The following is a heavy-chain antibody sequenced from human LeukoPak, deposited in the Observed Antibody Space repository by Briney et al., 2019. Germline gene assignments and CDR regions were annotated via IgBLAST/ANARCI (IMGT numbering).Heavy chain of an antibody. J-gene: IGHJ4*02. CDR3: ARLLAGDGDYGLDY. D-gene: IGHD4-17*01. CDR2: IYYSGST. Sequence: TPSETLSLTCTVSGGSISSSSYYWGWIRQPPGKGLEWIGSIYYSGSTYYNPSLKSRVTISVDTSKNQFSLKLSSVTAADTAMYYCARLLAGDGDYGLDYWGQGTLVTVSS. CDR1: GGSISSSSYY. V-gene: IGHV4-39*01.